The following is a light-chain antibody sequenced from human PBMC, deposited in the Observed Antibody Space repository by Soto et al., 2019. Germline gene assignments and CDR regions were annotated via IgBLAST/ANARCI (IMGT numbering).Light chain of an antibody. Sequence: EIVMTQSPATLSVSPGEGATLSCRASQNVYSNLAWYQQKPGQAPRLLIYDASTRATSIPARFSGSGSGTEFTLTISSLQSEDFAVYYCQQHGNWPLTFGGGTKVEIK. CDR2: DAS. CDR3: QQHGNWPLT. J-gene: IGKJ4*01. V-gene: IGKV3-15*01. CDR1: QNVYSN.